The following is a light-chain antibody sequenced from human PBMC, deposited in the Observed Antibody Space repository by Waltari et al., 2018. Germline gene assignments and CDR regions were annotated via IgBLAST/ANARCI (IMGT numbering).Light chain of an antibody. CDR2: LGS. V-gene: IGKV2-28*01. Sequence: EIVMTQSPLSLSVTPGEPASISCRSSQSLLHCNGSNYLDWYVQKPGQSPQVLIYLGSDRASGVPDRCSSSGAGTDVTRQISRVDAEDVVIYYCIGALQTAPFGPGTRLDI. CDR1: QSLLHCNGSNY. CDR3: IGALQTAP. J-gene: IGKJ5*01.